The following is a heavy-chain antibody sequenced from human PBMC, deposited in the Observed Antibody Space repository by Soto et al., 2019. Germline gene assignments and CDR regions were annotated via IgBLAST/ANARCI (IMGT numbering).Heavy chain of an antibody. J-gene: IGHJ4*02. CDR1: GYTFTSYG. Sequence: QVQLVQSGAEVKKPGASVKVSCKASGYTFTSYGISWVRQAPGQGLEWMGWISAYNGNTNYAQKLQGRVTMTTDTSTSTAYMELRSLRSDDTAVYYCARHFSDIVVVVAATPLDYWGQGTLVTVPS. CDR3: ARHFSDIVVVVAATPLDY. CDR2: ISAYNGNT. V-gene: IGHV1-18*01. D-gene: IGHD2-15*01.